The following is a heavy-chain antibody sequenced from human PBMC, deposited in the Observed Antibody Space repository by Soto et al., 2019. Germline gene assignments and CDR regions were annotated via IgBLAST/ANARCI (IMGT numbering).Heavy chain of an antibody. J-gene: IGHJ4*02. D-gene: IGHD3-16*02. V-gene: IGHV3-23*01. Sequence: EVQLLESGGGLVQPGGSLRLSCAASGFTFSSYAMSWVRQAPGKGLEWVSAISGSGGSTYYADSVKGRFTISRDNSKNTLYLQLNSLRAEDTAVYYCAKVVTSYDYVWVRYRPYYFDCWGQGTLVTVSS. CDR2: ISGSGGST. CDR1: GFTFSSYA. CDR3: AKVVTSYDYVWVRYRPYYFDC.